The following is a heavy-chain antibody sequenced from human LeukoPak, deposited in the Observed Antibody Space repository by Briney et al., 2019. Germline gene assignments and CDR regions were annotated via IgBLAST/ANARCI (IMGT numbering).Heavy chain of an antibody. V-gene: IGHV4-39*07. Sequence: SETLSLTCTVSGGSISSSNYYWGWIRQPPGKGLEWIGSIYFSGTTYYNPSLQSRVTISVDTAKNHFSLKLSSVTAADTATYYCARDAHCTGIACYSPYNWFDPWGQGTLVTVSS. J-gene: IGHJ5*02. CDR2: IYFSGTT. CDR1: GGSISSSNYY. D-gene: IGHD2-15*01. CDR3: ARDAHCTGIACYSPYNWFDP.